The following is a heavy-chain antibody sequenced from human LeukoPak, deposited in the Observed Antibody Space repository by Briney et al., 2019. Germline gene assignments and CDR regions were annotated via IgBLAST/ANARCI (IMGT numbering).Heavy chain of an antibody. V-gene: IGHV4-59*01. CDR1: GGSISSYY. D-gene: IGHD2-2*01. J-gene: IGHJ4*02. Sequence: SETLSLTCTVSGGSISSYYWSWIRQPPGKGLEWIWYIYYSGSTNYNPSLKSLVTISVDTSKNQFSLKLSSVTAADTAVYYCARDSLRGTSRYSGYYFDYWGQGTLVTVSS. CDR2: IYYSGST. CDR3: ARDSLRGTSRYSGYYFDY.